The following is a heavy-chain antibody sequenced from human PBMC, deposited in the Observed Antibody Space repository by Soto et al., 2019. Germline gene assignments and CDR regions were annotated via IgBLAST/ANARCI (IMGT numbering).Heavy chain of an antibody. CDR2: INHSGST. Sequence: SETLSLTCAVYGGSFSGYYWSWIRQPPGKGLEWIGEINHSGSTNYNPSPKSRVTISVDTSKNQFSLKLSSVTAADTAVYYCARMTVRYCSGGSCYPSSSYYGMDVWGQGTTVTVSS. D-gene: IGHD2-15*01. CDR3: ARMTVRYCSGGSCYPSSSYYGMDV. J-gene: IGHJ6*02. CDR1: GGSFSGYY. V-gene: IGHV4-34*01.